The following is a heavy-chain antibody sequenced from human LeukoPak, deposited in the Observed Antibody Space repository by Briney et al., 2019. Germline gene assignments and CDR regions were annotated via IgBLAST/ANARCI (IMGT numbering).Heavy chain of an antibody. CDR2: IIPIFGTA. CDR1: GGTFSSYA. Sequence: GASVKVSCKASGGTFSSYAISWVRQAPGQGLEWMGGIIPIFGTANYAQKFQGRVTITTDESTSTAYMELSSLRSEDTAVYYCARGIQLWRDNWFDPWGQGTLVTASS. D-gene: IGHD5-18*01. J-gene: IGHJ5*02. CDR3: ARGIQLWRDNWFDP. V-gene: IGHV1-69*05.